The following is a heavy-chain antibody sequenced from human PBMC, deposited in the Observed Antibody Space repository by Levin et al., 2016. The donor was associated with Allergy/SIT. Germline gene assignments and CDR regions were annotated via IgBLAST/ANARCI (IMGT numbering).Heavy chain of an antibody. V-gene: IGHV3-53*01. Sequence: GGSLRLSCAASGFTVSSNYMSWVRQAPGKGLEWVSLIYRSGSTYYADSVKGRFTSSRDTSKNTMSLQMNSLRAEDTAVYYCATSLSGSGRDAFHIWGQGTVVTVSS. CDR2: IYRSGST. CDR1: GFTVSSNY. J-gene: IGHJ3*02. CDR3: ATSLSGSGRDAFHI. D-gene: IGHD2-15*01.